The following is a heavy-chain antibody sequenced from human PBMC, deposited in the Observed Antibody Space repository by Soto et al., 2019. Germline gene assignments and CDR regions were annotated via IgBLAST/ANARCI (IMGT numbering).Heavy chain of an antibody. CDR2: ISYDGSNK. CDR3: AKCPSSYSSSCHHTSYYGMDV. D-gene: IGHD6-13*01. J-gene: IGHJ6*02. V-gene: IGHV3-30*18. Sequence: PGGSLRFSCAASGFTFSSYGMHWVRQAPGKGLEWVAVISYDGSNKYYADSVKGRFTISRDKSKNTLYLQMNSLRAEDTAVYYCAKCPSSYSSSCHHTSYYGMDVWGQGTTVTVSS. CDR1: GFTFSSYG.